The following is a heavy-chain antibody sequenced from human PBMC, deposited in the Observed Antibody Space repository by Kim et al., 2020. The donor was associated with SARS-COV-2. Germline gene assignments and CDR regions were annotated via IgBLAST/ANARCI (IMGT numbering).Heavy chain of an antibody. D-gene: IGHD2-15*01. J-gene: IGHJ6*02. CDR3: AKGAKVVVAATDYYYYGMDV. CDR1: GGTFSSYA. V-gene: IGHV1-69*13. Sequence: SVKVSCKASGGTFSSYAISWVRQAPGQGLEWMGGIIPIFGTANYAQKFQGRVTITADESTSTAYMELSSLRSEDTAVYYCAKGAKVVVAATDYYYYGMDVWGQGTTVTVSS. CDR2: IIPIFGTA.